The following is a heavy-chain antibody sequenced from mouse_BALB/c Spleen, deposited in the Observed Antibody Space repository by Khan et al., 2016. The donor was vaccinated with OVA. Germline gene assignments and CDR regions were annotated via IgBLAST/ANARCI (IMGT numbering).Heavy chain of an antibody. D-gene: IGHD2-13*01. J-gene: IGHJ3*01. Sequence: VQLQQSGAELARPGASVKMFCKAPGYTFTSYTIHWIKLRPGQGMEWIGYINPSIGYTIYNQKFKDKATLTAAKSSTTAYMQLRSLSSVDSRVYTGVIDGDWYRMDSWVPDWGQGTRASDAA. CDR3: VIDGDWYRMDSWVPD. CDR2: INPSIGYT. CDR1: GYTFTSYT. V-gene: IGHV1-4*01.